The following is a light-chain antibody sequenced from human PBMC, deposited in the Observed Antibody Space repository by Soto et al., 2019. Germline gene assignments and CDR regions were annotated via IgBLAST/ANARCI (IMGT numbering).Light chain of an antibody. Sequence: NFMLTQHHSVSESPGKTVTISCTRSRGSIASNSVQWFQPRPGSSPTTVIYEDTYRPSGVPDRFSGSIDSSSNSASLTISGLKTEDEADYCQSYENWVFGGGTKLTVL. CDR3: QSYENWV. CDR2: EDT. J-gene: IGLJ3*02. CDR1: RGSIASNS. V-gene: IGLV6-57*01.